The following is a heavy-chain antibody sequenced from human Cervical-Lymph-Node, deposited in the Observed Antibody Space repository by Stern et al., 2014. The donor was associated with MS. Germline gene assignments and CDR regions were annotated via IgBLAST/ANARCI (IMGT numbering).Heavy chain of an antibody. CDR2: IYGVGIV. Sequence: EVQLGQSGGGLIQPGGSLRLSCAASVLNVSSNQMSWVRQAPGKGLEWVSIIYGVGIVYNADPVKGRFTLPRHNHNTHIYLQLHSVRVEDTALYYCARRIAARPGWFDPWGQGTLVTVSS. D-gene: IGHD6-6*01. V-gene: IGHV3-53*01. J-gene: IGHJ5*02. CDR3: ARRIAARPGWFDP. CDR1: VLNVSSNQ.